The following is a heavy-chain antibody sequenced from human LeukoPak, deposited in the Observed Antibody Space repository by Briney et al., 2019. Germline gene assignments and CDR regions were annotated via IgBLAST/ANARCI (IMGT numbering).Heavy chain of an antibody. D-gene: IGHD2-2*01. CDR3: ARELSYCSSTSCSNWFDP. CDR1: GGPLSSSSYY. V-gene: IGHV4-39*07. J-gene: IGHJ5*02. CDR2: IYYSGST. Sequence: SETLSLTCTVSGGPLSSSSYYWGWIRQPPGKGLEWIGRIYYSGSTYYNPSLKSRVTISVDTSKNQFSLKLSSVTAADTAVYYCARELSYCSSTSCSNWFDPWAREPWSPSPQ.